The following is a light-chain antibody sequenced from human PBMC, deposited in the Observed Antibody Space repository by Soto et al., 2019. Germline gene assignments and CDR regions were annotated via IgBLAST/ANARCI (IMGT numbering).Light chain of an antibody. CDR1: QSISTF. J-gene: IGKJ4*01. CDR2: SAY. V-gene: IGKV1-39*01. Sequence: DIQMTQSPSSLSASVGDRVTISCRPSQSISTFLNWYQQKPGKPPKLLIYSAYILQSGVPSRFSGSGSGTGFSLTIDGLQPEDFATYYCQQSYGPPPTFXGGTKVDIK. CDR3: QQSYGPPPT.